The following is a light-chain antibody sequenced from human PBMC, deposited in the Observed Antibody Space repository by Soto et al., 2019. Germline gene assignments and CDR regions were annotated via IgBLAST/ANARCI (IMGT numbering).Light chain of an antibody. CDR3: AAWDDNLSGLYV. Sequence: ALTQPPSASGTPGQRVTISCSRSSSNIGSSNVNWYQQLPGTAPKLLIYSNNQRPSGVPDRFSGSKSGTSASLAISGLQSEDEADYYCAAWDDNLSGLYVFGAGTKVTVL. CDR1: SSNIGSSN. J-gene: IGLJ1*01. CDR2: SNN. V-gene: IGLV1-44*01.